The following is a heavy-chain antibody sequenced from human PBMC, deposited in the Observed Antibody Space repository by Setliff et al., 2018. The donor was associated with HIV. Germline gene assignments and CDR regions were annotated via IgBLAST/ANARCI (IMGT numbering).Heavy chain of an antibody. J-gene: IGHJ4*02. CDR3: ARDPLDGDGPFDY. Sequence: GASVKVSCKASGNTFTNHGIHWVRQAPGQRLEWMGWINAGNGDTRYSQQSQDRVTITRDTSASTAYMELSSLRSEDTAVYYCARDPLDGDGPFDYWGQGTLVTVSS. V-gene: IGHV1-3*01. CDR2: INAGNGDT. CDR1: GNTFTNHG. D-gene: IGHD7-27*01.